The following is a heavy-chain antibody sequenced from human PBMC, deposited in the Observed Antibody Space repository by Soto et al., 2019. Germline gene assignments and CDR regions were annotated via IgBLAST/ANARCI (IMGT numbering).Heavy chain of an antibody. CDR3: GRVPHDCNYANGVDV. CDR2: IDTDGSRT. D-gene: IGHD1-7*01. CDR1: GFNFNTYW. J-gene: IGHJ6*02. Sequence: EVQLVESGGGLVQPGGSLRLSCAASGFNFNTYWMYWVRQAPGKGLEWVANIDTDGSRTNHVDSVKGRFIISRDNAKHSRFLQMNSLRAEDTAVYYCGRVPHDCNYANGVDVWGQGTTVTVSS. V-gene: IGHV3-7*03.